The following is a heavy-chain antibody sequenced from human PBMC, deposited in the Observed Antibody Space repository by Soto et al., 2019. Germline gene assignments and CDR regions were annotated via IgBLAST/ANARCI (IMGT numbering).Heavy chain of an antibody. Sequence: LETLSLTCTVSGGSISSYYWSWIRQPPGKGLEWIGYIYYSGSTNYNPSLKSRVTISVDTSKNQFSLKLSSVTAADTAVYYCARSVDTAMVMFGAYYFDYWGQGTLVTVSS. CDR3: ARSVDTAMVMFGAYYFDY. CDR2: IYYSGST. CDR1: GGSISSYY. J-gene: IGHJ4*02. V-gene: IGHV4-59*01. D-gene: IGHD5-18*01.